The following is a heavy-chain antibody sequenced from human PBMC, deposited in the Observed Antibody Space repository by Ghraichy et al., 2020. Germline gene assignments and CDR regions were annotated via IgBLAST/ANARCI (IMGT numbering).Heavy chain of an antibody. V-gene: IGHV1-2*02. D-gene: IGHD3-3*01. J-gene: IGHJ4*02. Sequence: GWINPNSGGTNYAQKFQGRVTITRDTSISTAYMELSRLRSDDTAVYYCARAPFWSGSYFDYWGQGTLIAVAS. CDR2: INPNSGGT. CDR3: ARAPFWSGSYFDY.